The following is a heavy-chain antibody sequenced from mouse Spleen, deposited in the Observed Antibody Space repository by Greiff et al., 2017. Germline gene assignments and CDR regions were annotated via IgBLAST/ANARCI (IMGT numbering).Heavy chain of an antibody. Sequence: VQLQQSGAELMKPGASVKLSCKATGYTFTGYWIEWVKQRPGKGLEWIGRIYPGDGDTNYNGKFKGKATLTADKSSSTAYMQLSSLTSEDSAVYFCARDGYDFAMDYWGQGTSVTVSS. CDR3: ARDGYDFAMDY. CDR2: IYPGDGDT. V-gene: IGHV1-82*01. CDR1: GYTFTGYW. D-gene: IGHD2-2*01. J-gene: IGHJ4*01.